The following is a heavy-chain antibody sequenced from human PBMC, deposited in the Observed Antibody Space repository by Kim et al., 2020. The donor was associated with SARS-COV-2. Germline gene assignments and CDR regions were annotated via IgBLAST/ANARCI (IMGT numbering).Heavy chain of an antibody. CDR3: ARRGREYYMDV. V-gene: IGHV3-23*01. D-gene: IGHD3-16*01. J-gene: IGHJ6*03. CDR1: GFTFSSFG. Sequence: GGSLRLSCAPSGFTFSSFGMSWVRQAPGKGLEWVSAIRNSGDNTYHADSVKGRFTTSRDNSKNTLYLQMNSLRAEDTATYYCARRGREYYMDVWVKGTTVTVSS. CDR2: IRNSGDNT.